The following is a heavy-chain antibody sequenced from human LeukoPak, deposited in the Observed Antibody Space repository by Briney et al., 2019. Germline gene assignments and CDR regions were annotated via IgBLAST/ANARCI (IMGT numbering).Heavy chain of an antibody. CDR3: ARAWAGGPYTYHDAFDI. D-gene: IGHD3-16*01. CDR1: GFTFSNYW. J-gene: IGHJ3*02. V-gene: IGHV3-7*01. Sequence: GGSLRLSCAASGFTFSNYWMSWVRQAPGKGLEWVANIKQDGSEVYSVDSLKGRFTFSRDNAKNSLYLQMNSLRAEDTAVYYCARAWAGGPYTYHDAFDIWGQGTLVTVSS. CDR2: IKQDGSEV.